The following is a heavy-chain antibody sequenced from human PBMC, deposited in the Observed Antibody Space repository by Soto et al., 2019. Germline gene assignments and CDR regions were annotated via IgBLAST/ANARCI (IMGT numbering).Heavy chain of an antibody. CDR1: CFMFSTSGSAFSRYA. D-gene: IGHD3-16*01. Sequence: EGSLRLSCAASCFMFSTSGSAFSRYAMTWVRQTPGKALEWVSSISGSGVRTYYSDSVRGRFTISRDNSKDRLYLEMNSVRAEDTAVYYCATPAYDYWGQGTLVTVSS. CDR3: ATPAYDY. CDR2: ISGSGVRT. J-gene: IGHJ4*02. V-gene: IGHV3-23*01.